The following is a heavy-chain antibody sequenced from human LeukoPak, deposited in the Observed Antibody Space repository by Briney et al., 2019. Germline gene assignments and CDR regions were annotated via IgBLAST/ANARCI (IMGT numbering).Heavy chain of an antibody. Sequence: GGSLRLSCAASGFTFSSYSMNWVRQAPGKGLEWVSYISSSSSYIYYADSVKGRFTISRDNAKNSLYLQMNSLRAEDTAVYYCARGRQATVNAFDIWGQGTMVTVSS. V-gene: IGHV3-21*05. D-gene: IGHD4-11*01. CDR1: GFTFSSYS. CDR3: ARGRQATVNAFDI. J-gene: IGHJ3*02. CDR2: ISSSSSYI.